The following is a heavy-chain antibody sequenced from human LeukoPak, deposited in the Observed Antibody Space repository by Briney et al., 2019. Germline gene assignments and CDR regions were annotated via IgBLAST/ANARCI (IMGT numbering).Heavy chain of an antibody. CDR1: GYTFTGYY. Sequence: ASVKVSCKASGYTFTGYYMHWVRQAPGQGLEWMGRINPNSGGTNYAQKFQGRVTMTRDTSISTAYIELSRLRSDDTAVYYCARGGFDYGDPMDPYYYYYGMDVWGQGTTVTVSS. J-gene: IGHJ6*02. CDR3: ARGGFDYGDPMDPYYYYYGMDV. D-gene: IGHD4-17*01. CDR2: INPNSGGT. V-gene: IGHV1-2*06.